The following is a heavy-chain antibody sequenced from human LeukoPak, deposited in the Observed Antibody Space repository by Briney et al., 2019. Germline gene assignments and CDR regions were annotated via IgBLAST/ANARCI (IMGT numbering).Heavy chain of an antibody. CDR3: AKVSGGSGSYYNLAFDY. CDR2: ISGSGGST. J-gene: IGHJ4*02. D-gene: IGHD3-10*01. CDR1: GFTFSSYA. V-gene: IGHV3-23*01. Sequence: GGSLRLSCAASGFTFSSYAMSWVRQAPGKGLEWVSAISGSGGSTYYADSVKGRFTISRDNSKNTLYLQMNSLRAEGTAVYYCAKVSGGSGSYYNLAFDYWGQGTLVTVSS.